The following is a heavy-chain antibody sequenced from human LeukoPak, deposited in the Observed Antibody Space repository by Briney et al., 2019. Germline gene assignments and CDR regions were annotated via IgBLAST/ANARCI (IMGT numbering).Heavy chain of an antibody. CDR2: ISSGSEK. CDR1: GFTFSIFP. J-gene: IGHJ4*02. CDR3: ARDLELSAVYYFDS. D-gene: IGHD3-3*01. V-gene: IGHV3-30*04. Sequence: GGSLRLSCEASGFTFSIFPMHWVRLAPGKGLEWVALISSGSEKYYADSVKGRFTISRDNSKNMLYLQMNSLRADDTAVYYCARDLELSAVYYFDSWGQGTLVIVSS.